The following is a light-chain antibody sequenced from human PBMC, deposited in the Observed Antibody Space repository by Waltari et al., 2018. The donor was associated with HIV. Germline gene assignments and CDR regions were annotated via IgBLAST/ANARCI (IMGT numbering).Light chain of an antibody. Sequence: QSALTQPASVSGSPGQSITISCTGTSSDVGGYNYVSWYQQHPGKAPKLMIYDVSMRPSGVSKRCSGSKSGSTASLRISGLQAEDEADYYCCSYAGSSTYVFGTGTKVTVL. CDR2: DVS. V-gene: IGLV2-23*02. J-gene: IGLJ1*01. CDR1: SSDVGGYNY. CDR3: CSYAGSSTYV.